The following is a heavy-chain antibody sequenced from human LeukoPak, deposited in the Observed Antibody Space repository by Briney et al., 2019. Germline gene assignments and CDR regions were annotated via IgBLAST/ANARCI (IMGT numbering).Heavy chain of an antibody. CDR3: AREYNYDSSGYCQFDY. Sequence: SQTLSLICAISGDSVSNNRATWNWIRQSPSRVLEWLGRTYYRSKWYNEYAVSVESRITINPDTSKNQFSLQLNSVTPEDTAVYYCAREYNYDSSGYCQFDYWGQGTLVTVSS. CDR2: TYYRSKWYN. V-gene: IGHV6-1*01. D-gene: IGHD3-22*01. CDR1: GDSVSNNRAT. J-gene: IGHJ4*02.